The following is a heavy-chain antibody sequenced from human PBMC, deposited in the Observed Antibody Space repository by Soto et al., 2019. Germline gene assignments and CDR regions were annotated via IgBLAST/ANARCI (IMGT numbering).Heavy chain of an antibody. CDR3: ATEDWWRLEF. Sequence: GGSLRLSCAGSGFTLSDHYIDWVRQAPGQGLQWVAKSKPDGSDIYDVDSVKGRFIVSRDNAKNSLFLQMNSLRPEDTAVYYCATEDWWRLEFWGQGTPVTVSS. V-gene: IGHV3-7*01. CDR1: GFTLSDHY. D-gene: IGHD2-8*02. J-gene: IGHJ4*02. CDR2: SKPDGSDI.